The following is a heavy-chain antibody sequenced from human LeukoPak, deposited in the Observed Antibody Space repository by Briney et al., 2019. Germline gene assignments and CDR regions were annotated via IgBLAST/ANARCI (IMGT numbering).Heavy chain of an antibody. CDR2: ITSSGNTI. J-gene: IGHJ4*02. Sequence: GGSLRLSCAASGFTFSDYYMSWIRQAPGKGLEWVSYITSSGNTIYYVGSVKGRFTISRDNAKNSLYLQMNSLRAEDTAVYYCARATYYYGSTGYLLYWGQGTLVTVSS. CDR3: ARATYYYGSTGYLLY. D-gene: IGHD3-22*01. CDR1: GFTFSDYY. V-gene: IGHV3-11*01.